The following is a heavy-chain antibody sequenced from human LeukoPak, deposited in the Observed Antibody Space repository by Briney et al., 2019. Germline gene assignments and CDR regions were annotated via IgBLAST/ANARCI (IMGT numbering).Heavy chain of an antibody. D-gene: IGHD3-9*01. CDR1: GGTFSSYA. CDR2: IIPIFGTA. V-gene: IGHV1-69*13. J-gene: IGHJ5*02. CDR3: ARGEGDLTGNNWFDP. Sequence: GASVKVSCKASGGTFSSYAISWVRQAPGQGLEWMGGIIPIFGTANYAQKFQGRVTITADESTSTAYMELSSLRSEDTAVYYCARGEGDLTGNNWFDPWGQGTLVTVSS.